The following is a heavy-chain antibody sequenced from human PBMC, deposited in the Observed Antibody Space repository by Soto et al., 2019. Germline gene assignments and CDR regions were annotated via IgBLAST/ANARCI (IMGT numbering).Heavy chain of an antibody. D-gene: IGHD2-2*01. Sequence: QVQLVESGGGVVQPGRSLRLSCAASGFTFSSYGMHWVRQAPGKGLEWVAVIWYDGSKKYYADFVKGRFTSSRDNSKNTLYAQMNSLRADDRAVYYCASRCPALGYWGQGTLVTVSS. J-gene: IGHJ4*02. V-gene: IGHV3-33*01. CDR2: IWYDGSKK. CDR1: GFTFSSYG. CDR3: ASRCPALGY.